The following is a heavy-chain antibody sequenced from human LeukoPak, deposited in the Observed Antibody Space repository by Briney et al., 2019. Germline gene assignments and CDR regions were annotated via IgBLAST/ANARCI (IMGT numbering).Heavy chain of an antibody. CDR1: GFTFSSYS. J-gene: IGHJ6*02. V-gene: IGHV3-21*01. CDR2: ISSSSSYI. Sequence: GGSLRLSCAASGFTFSSYSMNWVRQAPGKGLEWVSSISSSSSYIYYADSVKGRFTISRDDAKNSLYLQMNSLRAEDTAVYYCARDLTSGYVSGMDVWGQGTTVTVSS. D-gene: IGHD5-12*01. CDR3: ARDLTSGYVSGMDV.